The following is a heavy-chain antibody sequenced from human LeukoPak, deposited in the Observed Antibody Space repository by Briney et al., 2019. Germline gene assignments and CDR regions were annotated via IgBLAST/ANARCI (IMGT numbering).Heavy chain of an antibody. CDR2: ISAGGGAT. CDR1: GFTFGNYA. V-gene: IGHV3-23*01. CDR3: AKDGSSSPYYFDY. D-gene: IGHD6-6*01. J-gene: IGHJ4*02. Sequence: PGGSLRLSCAASGFTFGNYAMSWVRQAPGKGLEWVSAISAGGGATYYADSVKGRFTISRDNSKNTLFLQMNSLTAEDTAVYYCAKDGSSSPYYFDYWGQGTLVTVSS.